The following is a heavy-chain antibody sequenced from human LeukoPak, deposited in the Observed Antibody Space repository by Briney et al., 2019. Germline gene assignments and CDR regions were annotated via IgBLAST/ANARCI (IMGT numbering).Heavy chain of an antibody. D-gene: IGHD6-19*01. CDR2: ISSSSSYI. J-gene: IGHJ4*02. CDR3: ARAIHSGCHHMYYFDY. V-gene: IGHV3-21*01. Sequence: PGGSLRLSCAASGFTFSSYSMNWVRQAPGKGLEWVSPISSSSSYIYYADSVKGRFTISRDNAKNSLYLQMNSLRAEDTAVYYCARAIHSGCHHMYYFDYWGQGTLVTVSS. CDR1: GFTFSSYS.